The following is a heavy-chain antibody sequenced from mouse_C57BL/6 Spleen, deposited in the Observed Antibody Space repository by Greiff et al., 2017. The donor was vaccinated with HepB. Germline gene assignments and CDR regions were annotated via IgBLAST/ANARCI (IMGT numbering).Heavy chain of an antibody. V-gene: IGHV5-17*01. J-gene: IGHJ3*01. CDR1: GFTFSDYG. D-gene: IGHD2-4*01. Sequence: EVKLVESGGGLVKPGGSLKLSCAASGFTFSDYGMHWVRQAPEKGLEWVAYISSGSSTIYYADTVKGRFTISRDNAKNTLFLQMTSLRSEDTAMDYCARLPYDYEAWFAYWGQGTLVTVSA. CDR2: ISSGSSTI. CDR3: ARLPYDYEAWFAY.